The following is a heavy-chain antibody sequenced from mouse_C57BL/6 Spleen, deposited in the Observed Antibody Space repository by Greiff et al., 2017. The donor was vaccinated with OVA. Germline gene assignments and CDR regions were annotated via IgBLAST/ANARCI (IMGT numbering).Heavy chain of an antibody. J-gene: IGHJ4*01. D-gene: IGHD1-3*01. CDR3: ARDVVIYNNAMDY. Sequence: EVKVVESGGGLVQSGRSLRLSCATSGFTFSDFYMEWVRQAPGKGLEWIAASRNKANDYTTEYSASVKGRFIVSRDTSQSILYRQMNALRAEDTAIYYCARDVVIYNNAMDYWGQGTSVTVSS. V-gene: IGHV7-1*01. CDR1: GFTFSDFY. CDR2: SRNKANDYTT.